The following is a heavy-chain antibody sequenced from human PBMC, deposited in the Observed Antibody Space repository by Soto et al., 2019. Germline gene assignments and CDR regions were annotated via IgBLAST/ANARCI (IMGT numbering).Heavy chain of an antibody. J-gene: IGHJ3*02. Sequence: QVQLQESGPGLVKPSETLSLTCTVSGGSISSYYWSWIRQPPGKGLEWIGYIYYSGSTNYNPSLKSRVTISVDTSKNQFSLKLSSVTAADTAVYYCARTLTLEAFDIWGQGTMVTVSS. D-gene: IGHD7-27*01. CDR1: GGSISSYY. CDR3: ARTLTLEAFDI. V-gene: IGHV4-59*08. CDR2: IYYSGST.